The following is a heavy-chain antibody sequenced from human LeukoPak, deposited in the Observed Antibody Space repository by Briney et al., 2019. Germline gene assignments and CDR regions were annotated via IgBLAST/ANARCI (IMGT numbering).Heavy chain of an antibody. D-gene: IGHD2-15*01. Sequence: GGSLRLSCVASGFTFSTFAMNWVRQAPGKGLEWVSTISETGRSTYYADSVKGQFTISRDNSKNTLYLQMNSLRAEDTAVYYCAQSVRYCSGGSCYDYWGQGTLVTVSS. CDR3: AQSVRYCSGGSCYDY. CDR1: GFTFSTFA. J-gene: IGHJ4*02. V-gene: IGHV3-23*01. CDR2: ISETGRST.